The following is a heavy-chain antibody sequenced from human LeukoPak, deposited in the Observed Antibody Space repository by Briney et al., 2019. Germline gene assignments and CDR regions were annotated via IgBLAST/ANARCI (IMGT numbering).Heavy chain of an antibody. Sequence: SETLSLTCTVSGGSINNYYWTWIRQPPGKGLEWIGYVYYSGSTNYNPSLKSRVTISVDTSKNQFSLKLTSVTAADTAVYYCARSTGGNSADDAFDIWGQGTMVTVSS. V-gene: IGHV4-59*08. CDR2: VYYSGST. CDR3: ARSTGGNSADDAFDI. J-gene: IGHJ3*02. CDR1: GGSINNYY. D-gene: IGHD4-23*01.